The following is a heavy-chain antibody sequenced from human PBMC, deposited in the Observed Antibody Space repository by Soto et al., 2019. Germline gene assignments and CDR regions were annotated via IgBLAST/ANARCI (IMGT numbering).Heavy chain of an antibody. J-gene: IGHJ3*02. Sequence: QVQLQQWGAGLLKPSETLSLTCAVYGGSFSGHYWTWIRQAPGKGLEWIGEINDSGSTNYNPSLKSRVTISLVTSKKQFSLKLSSVTAADTAVYYCAMRPWAFDISGQGTMVTVSS. CDR1: GGSFSGHY. CDR3: AMRPWAFDI. CDR2: INDSGST. V-gene: IGHV4-34*01.